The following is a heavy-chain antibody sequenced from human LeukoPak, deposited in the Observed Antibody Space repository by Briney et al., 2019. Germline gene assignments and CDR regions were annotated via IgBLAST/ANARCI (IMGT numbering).Heavy chain of an antibody. CDR2: IYTSGST. CDR3: ASFYYYYYYMGV. CDR1: GGSISSGSYY. Sequence: SETLSLTCTVSGGSISSGSYYWSWIRQPAGKGLEWIGRIYTSGSTNYNPSLKSRVTISVDTSKNQFSLKLSSVTAADTAVYYCASFYYYYYYMGVWGKGTTVTVSS. V-gene: IGHV4-61*02. J-gene: IGHJ6*03.